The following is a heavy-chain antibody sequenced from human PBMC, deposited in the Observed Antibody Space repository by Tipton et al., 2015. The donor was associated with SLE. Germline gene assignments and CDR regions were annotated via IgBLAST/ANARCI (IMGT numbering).Heavy chain of an antibody. D-gene: IGHD2/OR15-2a*01. Sequence: TLSLTCTVSGGSISSHYWSWIRQPPGKGLEWIGYIYYSGSTYYNPSLKSRVTISVDTSKNQFSLKLSSVTAADTAVYYCARGPPSTHFDYWGQGTLVTVSS. V-gene: IGHV4-59*11. J-gene: IGHJ4*02. CDR1: GGSISSHY. CDR2: IYYSGST. CDR3: ARGPPSTHFDY.